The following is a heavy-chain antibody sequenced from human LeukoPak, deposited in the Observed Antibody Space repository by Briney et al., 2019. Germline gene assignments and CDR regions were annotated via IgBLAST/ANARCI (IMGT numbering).Heavy chain of an antibody. D-gene: IGHD2-2*02. CDR2: IYYSGST. V-gene: IGHV4-59*08. Sequence: SETLSLTCTVSGGSISSYYWSWIRQPPGKGLEWIGYIYYSGSTNYNPSLKSRVTISVDTSKKQFSLKLSSVTAADTAVYYCARRGSYTNLDYWGQGTLVTVSS. CDR1: GGSISSYY. CDR3: ARRGSYTNLDY. J-gene: IGHJ4*02.